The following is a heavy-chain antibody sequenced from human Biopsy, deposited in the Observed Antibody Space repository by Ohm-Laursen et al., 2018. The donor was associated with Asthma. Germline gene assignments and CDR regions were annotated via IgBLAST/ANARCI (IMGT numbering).Heavy chain of an antibody. Sequence: GASVKVSCKASGGTFSSYAISWVRQAPGQGLEWMGGIIPIFGTANYAQKFQSRVTITADESTSTAYMELSSLRSEDTAVYYCARERIAARQRRYYFDYWGQGTLVTVSS. V-gene: IGHV1-69*13. J-gene: IGHJ4*02. CDR3: ARERIAARQRRYYFDY. D-gene: IGHD6-6*01. CDR2: IIPIFGTA. CDR1: GGTFSSYA.